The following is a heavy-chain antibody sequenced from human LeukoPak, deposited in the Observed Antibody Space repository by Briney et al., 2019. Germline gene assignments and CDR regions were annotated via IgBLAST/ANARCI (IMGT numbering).Heavy chain of an antibody. CDR1: GFTFSSYS. V-gene: IGHV3-21*04. Sequence: GGSLRLSCAASGFTFSSYSMNWVRQAPGKGLEWVSSISSSGSTIYYADSVKGRFTISRDNAKNSLYLQMNSLRAEDTAVYYCARTPAYCGGDCYLFDYWGQGTLVTVSS. CDR2: ISSSGSTI. J-gene: IGHJ4*02. CDR3: ARTPAYCGGDCYLFDY. D-gene: IGHD2-21*02.